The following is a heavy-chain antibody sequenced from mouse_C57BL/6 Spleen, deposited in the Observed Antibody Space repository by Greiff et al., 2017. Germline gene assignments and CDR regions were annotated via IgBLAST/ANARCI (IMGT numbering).Heavy chain of an antibody. CDR3: AKLFYYCSRYYAMDY. D-gene: IGHD1-1*01. V-gene: IGHV1-62-3*01. CDR2: IDPNSGGT. Sequence: QVQLQQPGAELVKPGASVKLSCKASGYTFTSYWMHWVKQRPGRGLEWIGRIDPNSGGTKYNEKFKSKATLTADKSSSTAYMQLSSLTSEASAVXFCAKLFYYCSRYYAMDYWGQGTSVTVSS. CDR1: GYTFTSYW. J-gene: IGHJ4*01.